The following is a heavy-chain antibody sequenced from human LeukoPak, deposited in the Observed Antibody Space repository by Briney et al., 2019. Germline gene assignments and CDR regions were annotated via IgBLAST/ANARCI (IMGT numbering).Heavy chain of an antibody. Sequence: PSETLSLTCTVSGGSISSYYWSWIRQPAGKGLEWIGRIYTSGSTIYNPSLKSRVTMSVDTSKNQFSLKLSSVTAADTAVYYCARGVNLGTVTCFDYWGQGTLVTVSS. J-gene: IGHJ4*02. CDR2: IYTSGST. V-gene: IGHV4-4*07. D-gene: IGHD4-17*01. CDR1: GGSISSYY. CDR3: ARGVNLGTVTCFDY.